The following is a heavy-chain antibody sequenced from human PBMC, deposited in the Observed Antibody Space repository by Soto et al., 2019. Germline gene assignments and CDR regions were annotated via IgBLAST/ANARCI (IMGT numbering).Heavy chain of an antibody. CDR2: ISAFNGNT. Sequence: EASVKVSCKASGYSFTNYGVTWVRQAPGQGLEWMGWISAFNGNTHYAQNLQGRVTMTTDASTSTAYMELRSLRSDDTAVYYCARDRGVAPPVAGNTHYYYYMDVWGKGTTVTV. D-gene: IGHD6-19*01. CDR1: GYSFTNYG. V-gene: IGHV1-18*01. J-gene: IGHJ6*03. CDR3: ARDRGVAPPVAGNTHYYYYMDV.